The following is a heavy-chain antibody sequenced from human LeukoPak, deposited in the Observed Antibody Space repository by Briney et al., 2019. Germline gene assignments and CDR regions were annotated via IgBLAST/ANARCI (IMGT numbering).Heavy chain of an antibody. J-gene: IGHJ4*02. Sequence: PSETLSLTCTVSGDSISNFYWSWIRQPAGKGLEWIGRIYTSGSTNYNPSLKSRVTMSVDTSKNQFSLKLSSMTAADTAVYYCARDVVAAPGTWDYWGQGTLVTVSS. V-gene: IGHV4-4*07. CDR1: GDSISNFY. D-gene: IGHD6-13*01. CDR2: IYTSGST. CDR3: ARDVVAAPGTWDY.